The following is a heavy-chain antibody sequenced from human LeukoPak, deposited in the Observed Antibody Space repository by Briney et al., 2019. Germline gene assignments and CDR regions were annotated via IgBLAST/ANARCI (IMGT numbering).Heavy chain of an antibody. Sequence: PGGSLILSCAASGFSFGSYDMNWVRQAPGKGLDWVSSITTSSSYIYYADSVKGRFTVSRDNAKNSLYLQMNSLRAEDTAVYYCASHIVVVTAIRYYAMDVWGQGTTVTVSS. CDR3: ASHIVVVTAIRYYAMDV. CDR1: GFSFGSYD. D-gene: IGHD2-2*01. J-gene: IGHJ6*02. CDR2: ITTSSSYI. V-gene: IGHV3-21*01.